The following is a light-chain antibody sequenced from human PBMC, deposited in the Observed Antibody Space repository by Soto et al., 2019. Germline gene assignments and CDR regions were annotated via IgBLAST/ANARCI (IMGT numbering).Light chain of an antibody. CDR2: GAS. V-gene: IGKV3-15*01. Sequence: EIVLTQSPGTLSLSPGEGATLSCRASQSVSTNFFAWYQQKPGQAPRLLIYGASTRATGIPARFSGSGSGTEFTLTISSLQSEDFAVYYCQQYNNWPQTFGQGTKVDIK. J-gene: IGKJ1*01. CDR1: QSVSTN. CDR3: QQYNNWPQT.